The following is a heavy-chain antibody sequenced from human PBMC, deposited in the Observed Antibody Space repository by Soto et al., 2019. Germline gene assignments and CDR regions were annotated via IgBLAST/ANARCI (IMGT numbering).Heavy chain of an antibody. CDR1: GYTFTSYG. CDR3: ARDYDSSGYPRYYFDY. J-gene: IGHJ4*02. Sequence: ASVKVSCKASGYTFTSYGISWVRQAPGQGLEWMGWISAYNGNTNYAQKLQGRVTMTTDTSASTAYMELSSLRSEDTAVYYCARDYDSSGYPRYYFDYWGQGTLVTVSS. D-gene: IGHD3-22*01. V-gene: IGHV1-18*01. CDR2: ISAYNGNT.